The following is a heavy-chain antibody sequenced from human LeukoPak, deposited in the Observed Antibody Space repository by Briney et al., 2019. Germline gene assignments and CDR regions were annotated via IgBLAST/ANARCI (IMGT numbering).Heavy chain of an antibody. V-gene: IGHV6-1*01. CDR3: ARGLWFGELLGGYYYYIDV. CDR2: TYYRSKWLN. D-gene: IGHD3-10*01. CDR1: GDSVSSNSAA. J-gene: IGHJ6*03. Sequence: SQTLSLTCAISGDSVSSNSAAWNWIRLSPSRGLEWLGRTYYRSKWLNDYAVSVRGRITINPDTSKNQFSLQLNSVTPEDTAVYYCARGLWFGELLGGYYYYIDVWGKGTTVTVSS.